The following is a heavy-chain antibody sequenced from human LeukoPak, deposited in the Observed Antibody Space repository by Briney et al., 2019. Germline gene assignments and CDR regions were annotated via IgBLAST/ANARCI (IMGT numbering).Heavy chain of an antibody. CDR2: IWDDGGKK. J-gene: IGHJ4*02. CDR1: GFTFNRYG. Sequence: GRSLRLSCVASGFTFNRYGMHWVRQAPGKGLEWVAVIWDDGGKKYYADSAQGRFTISRDNSRNTLYLQMNSLIREDTAVYYCAKAQPPRHELGNFYFDYWGQGILVTVSS. CDR3: AKAQPPRHELGNFYFDY. D-gene: IGHD7-27*01. V-gene: IGHV3-33*06.